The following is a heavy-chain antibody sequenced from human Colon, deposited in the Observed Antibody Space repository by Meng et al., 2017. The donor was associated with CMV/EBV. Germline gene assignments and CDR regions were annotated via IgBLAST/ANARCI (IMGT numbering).Heavy chain of an antibody. CDR2: INHSGST. J-gene: IGHJ4*02. V-gene: IGHV4-34*01. CDR3: ARGLYGSGRHQIDY. Sequence: QLRHWGVGLLKPSETLSLTCAVYGGSFSGYYWSWIRQPPGKGLEWIGEINHSGSTNYNPSLKSRVTISVDTSKNQFSLKLSSVTAADTAVYYCARGLYGSGRHQIDYWGQGTLVTVSS. D-gene: IGHD3-10*01. CDR1: GGSFSGYY.